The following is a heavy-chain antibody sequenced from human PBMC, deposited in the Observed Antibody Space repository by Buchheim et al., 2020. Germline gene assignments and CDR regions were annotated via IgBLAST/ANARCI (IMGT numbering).Heavy chain of an antibody. CDR2: IYPGDSDT. Sequence: EVQLVQSGAEVKKPGESLKISCKGSGYSFTSYWIGWVRQMPGKGLEWMGIIYPGDSDTRYSPSFQGQVTISADKSISTAYPQWSSRKASDTAMYYCARLKSHKRELGSSVYFNWFDPWGQGTL. CDR1: GYSFTSYW. D-gene: IGHD1-7*01. J-gene: IGHJ5*02. V-gene: IGHV5-51*01. CDR3: ARLKSHKRELGSSVYFNWFDP.